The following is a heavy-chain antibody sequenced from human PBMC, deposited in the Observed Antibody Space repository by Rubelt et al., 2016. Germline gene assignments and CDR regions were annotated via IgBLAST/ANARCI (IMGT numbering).Heavy chain of an antibody. CDR1: GFSLSTSGVG. CDR2: IYWNDDK. CDR3: AHSVGRNLMSSGWYGGLTWFDP. J-gene: IGHJ5*02. Sequence: QITLKESGPTLVKPTQTLTLTCTFSGFSLSTSGVGVGWIRQPPGKALEWLALIYWNDDKRYSQSLKSRPTITKDTAKNQVVLKMTNMDPVETATYYCAHSVGRNLMSSGWYGGLTWFDPWGQGTLVTVSS. V-gene: IGHV2-5*01. D-gene: IGHD6-19*01.